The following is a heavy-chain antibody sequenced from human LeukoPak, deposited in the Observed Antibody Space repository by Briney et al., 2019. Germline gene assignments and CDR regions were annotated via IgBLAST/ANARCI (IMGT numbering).Heavy chain of an antibody. CDR1: GYTFTSYD. CDR3: ARGRIAVAETFDY. V-gene: IGHV1-8*01. Sequence: ASVKVSCKASGYTFTSYDINWVRQATGQGLEWMGWMNPNSGNTGYAQKFQGRVTMTRNTSISTAYMELSSLRSEGTAVYYCARGRIAVAETFDYWGQGTLVTVSS. D-gene: IGHD6-19*01. J-gene: IGHJ4*02. CDR2: MNPNSGNT.